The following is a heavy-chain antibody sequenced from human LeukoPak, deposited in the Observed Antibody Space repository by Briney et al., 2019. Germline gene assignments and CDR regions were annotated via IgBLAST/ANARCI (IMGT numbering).Heavy chain of an antibody. CDR1: GGSFSGYY. CDR2: INHSGST. Sequence: PSETLSLTCAVYGGSFSGYYWSWIRQPPGKGLEWIGEINHSGSTYYNPSLKSRVTISVDTSKNQFSLKLSSVTAADTAVYYCARAEDYYDSSGYYGDYWGQGTLVTVSS. CDR3: ARAEDYYDSSGYYGDY. J-gene: IGHJ4*02. D-gene: IGHD3-22*01. V-gene: IGHV4-34*01.